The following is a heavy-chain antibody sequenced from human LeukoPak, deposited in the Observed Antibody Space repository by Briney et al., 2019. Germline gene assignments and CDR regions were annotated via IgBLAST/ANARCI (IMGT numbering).Heavy chain of an antibody. V-gene: IGHV1-2*02. CDR1: GYTFTGYY. J-gene: IGHJ4*02. Sequence: ASVKVSCKASGYTFTGYYMHWVRQAPGQGLEWMGWINPNSGGTNYAQKFQGRVTMTRDTSISTAYMELSRLRSDDTAVYYCARTMIVVVPPDYWGQGTLATVSS. CDR3: ARTMIVVVPPDY. D-gene: IGHD3-22*01. CDR2: INPNSGGT.